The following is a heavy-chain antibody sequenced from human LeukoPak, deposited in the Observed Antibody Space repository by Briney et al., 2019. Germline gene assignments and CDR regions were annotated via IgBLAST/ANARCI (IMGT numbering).Heavy chain of an antibody. CDR1: GGSFSGYY. D-gene: IGHD4-17*01. V-gene: IGHV4-34*01. CDR2: INHSGST. Sequence: SETLSLTRAVYGGSFSGYYWSWIRQPPGKGLEWIGEINHSGSTNYNPSLKSRVTISVDTSKNQFSLKLSSVTAADTAVYYCARVADYGDYGYFDYWGQGTLVTVSS. CDR3: ARVADYGDYGYFDY. J-gene: IGHJ4*02.